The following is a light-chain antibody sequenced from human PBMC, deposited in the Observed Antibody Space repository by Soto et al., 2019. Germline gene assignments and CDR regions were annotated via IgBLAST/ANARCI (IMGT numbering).Light chain of an antibody. CDR2: EGS. CDR3: CSYAGSSTFV. V-gene: IGLV2-23*01. J-gene: IGLJ1*01. CDR1: SSDVGSYNL. Sequence: QSALTQPASVSGSPGQSITISCTGTSSDVGSYNLVSWYQQHPGKAPKLMIYEGSKRPSGVSNRFSGSKSGNTASLTISGLQAEDEADYYCCSYAGSSTFVFGTGTQLTV.